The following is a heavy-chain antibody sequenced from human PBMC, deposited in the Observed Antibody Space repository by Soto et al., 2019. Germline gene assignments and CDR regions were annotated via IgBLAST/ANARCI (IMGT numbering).Heavy chain of an antibody. J-gene: IGHJ4*02. CDR3: AKGHGDYVWHYFDY. D-gene: IGHD4-17*01. CDR1: GFTLSSYA. Sequence: EVQLLESGGGLVQPGGSLRLSCAASGFTLSSYAMSWVRQAPGKGLEWVSSISGSAGSTYYADSVKGRFTISRDNSKNALYVQMNSLRAEDPAVYYCAKGHGDYVWHYFDYWGQGTLVTVSS. V-gene: IGHV3-23*01. CDR2: ISGSAGST.